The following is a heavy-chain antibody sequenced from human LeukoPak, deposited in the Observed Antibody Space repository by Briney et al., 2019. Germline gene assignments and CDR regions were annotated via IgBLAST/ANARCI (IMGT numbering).Heavy chain of an antibody. D-gene: IGHD6-19*01. Sequence: GGSLRLSCAASGFTFSSYWMHWVRQAPGKGLVWVSRINTDGSSTSYADSVKGRFTISRDNAKNTLYLQMNSLKTEDSAVYYCTTYSSGSCPFWGQGTLVTVSS. CDR2: INTDGSST. CDR1: GFTFSSYW. V-gene: IGHV3-74*01. CDR3: TTYSSGSCPF. J-gene: IGHJ4*02.